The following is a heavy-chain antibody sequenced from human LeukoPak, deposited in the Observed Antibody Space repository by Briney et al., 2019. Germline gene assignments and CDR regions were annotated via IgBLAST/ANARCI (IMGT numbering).Heavy chain of an antibody. J-gene: IGHJ5*02. V-gene: IGHV3-23*01. CDR1: GFTFSSHA. CDR3: VREAGFVHPSNWFDP. Sequence: GGSLRLSCAASGFTFSSHAMAWVRQVPGRGLEWVSSISVSGDNTYFADSVKGRFTISRDNSRSTVYLQMNTLRADDTAIYYCVREAGFVHPSNWFDPWGQGTLVSVSS. CDR2: ISVSGDNT. D-gene: IGHD6-13*01.